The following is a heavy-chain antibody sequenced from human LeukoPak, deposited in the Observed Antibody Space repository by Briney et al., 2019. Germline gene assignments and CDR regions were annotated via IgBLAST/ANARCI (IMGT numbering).Heavy chain of an antibody. D-gene: IGHD3-10*01. CDR2: ISYDGSNK. J-gene: IGHJ3*02. V-gene: IGHV3-30*04. CDR1: GFTFSSYA. Sequence: PGRSLRLSCAASGFTFSSYAMHWVRQAPGKGLEWVAVISYDGSNKYYADSVKGRFTISRDNSKNTLYLQMNSLRAEDTAVYYCAKDGAMVRGVGDAFDIWGQGTMVTVSS. CDR3: AKDGAMVRGVGDAFDI.